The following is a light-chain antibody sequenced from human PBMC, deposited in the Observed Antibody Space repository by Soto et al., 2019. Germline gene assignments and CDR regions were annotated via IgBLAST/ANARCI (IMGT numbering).Light chain of an antibody. J-gene: IGKJ2*01. CDR1: QSVSSN. CDR2: GAS. V-gene: IGKV3D-15*01. CDR3: QQYNTYPYP. Sequence: EIVMTQSPATLSVSPGERATLSCRASQSVSSNLAWYQQKPGQAPRLLIYGASTRATGIPARFSGSGSGTEFTLTISSLQPDDFATYFCQQYNTYPYPYGQGTRLEIK.